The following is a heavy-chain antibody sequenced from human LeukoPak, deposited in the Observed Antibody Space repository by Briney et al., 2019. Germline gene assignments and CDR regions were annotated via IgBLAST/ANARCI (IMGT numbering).Heavy chain of an antibody. Sequence: GGSLKLSCAASGFTFSNYWMTRVRQAPGKGLEWVANIKHDGSEDYYLDSVKGRFTISRDNAKNSLYLQMNSLRAEDTAVYYCAARISGYVYYYMDVWGKGTTVTVSS. J-gene: IGHJ6*03. CDR3: AARISGYVYYYMDV. CDR2: IKHDGSED. V-gene: IGHV3-7*01. D-gene: IGHD5-12*01. CDR1: GFTFSNYW.